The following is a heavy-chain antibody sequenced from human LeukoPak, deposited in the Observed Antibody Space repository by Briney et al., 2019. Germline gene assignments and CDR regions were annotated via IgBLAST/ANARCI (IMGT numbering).Heavy chain of an antibody. Sequence: TGGSLRLSCAASGFTFSSYWMSWVRQAPGKGLEWVANIKQDGSEKYYVDSVKGRFTISRDNAKNSLYLQMNSLRAEDTAVCYCARAGVPNYYYYYMDVWGKGTTVTVSS. J-gene: IGHJ6*03. CDR2: IKQDGSEK. CDR1: GFTFSSYW. V-gene: IGHV3-7*01. D-gene: IGHD3-10*01. CDR3: ARAGVPNYYYYYMDV.